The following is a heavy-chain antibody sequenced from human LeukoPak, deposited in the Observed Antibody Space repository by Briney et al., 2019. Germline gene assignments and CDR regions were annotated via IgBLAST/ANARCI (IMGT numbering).Heavy chain of an antibody. CDR3: ARAFAYCSGGSCYPDY. D-gene: IGHD2-15*01. CDR1: GYRFTSYW. V-gene: IGHV5-10-1*01. CDR2: LDPSDSYT. J-gene: IGHJ4*02. Sequence: GGAPKISLNSSGYRFTSYWNGLGRPRPGEGLEWVGRLDPSDSYTNYSPSIQGHVTISADKSISTAYLQWSSLKASDTAMYYCARAFAYCSGGSCYPDYWGQGTLVTVSS.